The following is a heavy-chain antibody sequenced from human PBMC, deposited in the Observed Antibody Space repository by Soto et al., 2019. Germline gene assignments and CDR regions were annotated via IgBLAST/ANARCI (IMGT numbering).Heavy chain of an antibody. CDR1: GFTFSHSA. V-gene: IGHV3-23*01. CDR2: IDAGGGST. Sequence: EVQLLESGGGLVHPGGSLRLSCVASGFTFSHSAMSWVRQAPGKGLEWVSGIDAGGGSTYYATSVKGRLTISRDNSRNTVYLQMDSLRAEDTAIYYCAKEHCNSGRCYSVGRLDPWGQGTLVTVSS. J-gene: IGHJ5*02. D-gene: IGHD2-15*01. CDR3: AKEHCNSGRCYSVGRLDP.